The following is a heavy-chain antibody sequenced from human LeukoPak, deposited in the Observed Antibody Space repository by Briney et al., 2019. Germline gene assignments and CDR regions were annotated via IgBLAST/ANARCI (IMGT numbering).Heavy chain of an antibody. J-gene: IGHJ3*02. CDR3: ARRRYSSSWYPNAFDI. CDR2: IYYSGST. Sequence: PSETLSLTCTVSGGSISSSSYYWGWIRQPPGKGLEWIGSIYYSGSTYYNPSLKSRVTISVDTSKNQFSLKLSSVTAADTAVYYCARRRYSSSWYPNAFDIWGQGTMVTVSS. CDR1: GGSISSSSYY. D-gene: IGHD6-13*01. V-gene: IGHV4-39*01.